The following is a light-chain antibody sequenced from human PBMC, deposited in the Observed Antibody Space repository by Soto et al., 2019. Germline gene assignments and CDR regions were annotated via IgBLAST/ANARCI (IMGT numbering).Light chain of an antibody. CDR1: QSVSSSY. Sequence: EIVLTQSPGTLSLSPGERATLSCRASQSVSSSYLAWYQQKPGQAPRLLIYGASTRATGIPDRFSGSGSGTDFTLTISRLEPEDFAVYYCQQYGSSPRYTFGQGTQLEIK. J-gene: IGKJ2*01. CDR2: GAS. CDR3: QQYGSSPRYT. V-gene: IGKV3-20*01.